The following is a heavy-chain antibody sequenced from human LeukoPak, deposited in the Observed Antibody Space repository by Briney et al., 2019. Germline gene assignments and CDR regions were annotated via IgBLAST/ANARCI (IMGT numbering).Heavy chain of an antibody. J-gene: IGHJ3*02. CDR1: GGSISSYY. CDR2: IYYSGST. V-gene: IGHV4-59*01. CDR3: ARDRGYSYGDHDAFDI. Sequence: PSETLSLTCTVSGGSISSYYWSWIRQPPGKGLEWIGYIYYSGSTNYNPSLKSRVTISVDTSKNQFSLKLSSVTAADTAVYYCARDRGYSYGDHDAFDIWGQGTVVTVSS. D-gene: IGHD5-18*01.